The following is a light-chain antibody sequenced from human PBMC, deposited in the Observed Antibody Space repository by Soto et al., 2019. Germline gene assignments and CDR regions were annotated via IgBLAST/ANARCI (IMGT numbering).Light chain of an antibody. V-gene: IGKV3-11*01. Sequence: EVALTQSPAKLSLSPGERATLSCRSSQSLSTYLAWSQQKRSQAPSILIYDASNRATDIPARFSGRWAWTDFTLTISSLEPEDFAVFYLQQRTNWPPEFPFGQGTPPEVK. CDR3: QQRTNWPPEFP. J-gene: IGKJ5*01. CDR2: DAS. CDR1: QSLSTY.